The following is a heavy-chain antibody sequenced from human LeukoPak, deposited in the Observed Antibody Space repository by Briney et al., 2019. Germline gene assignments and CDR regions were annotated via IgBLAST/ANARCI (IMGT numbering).Heavy chain of an antibody. D-gene: IGHD1-26*01. CDR2: IYYSGST. V-gene: IGHV4-31*03. J-gene: IGHJ3*02. Sequence: PSQTLSLTCTVSGGSISSGGYYWSWIRQHPGKGLEWIGYIYYSGSTNYNPSLKSRVTISVDTSKNQFSLKLSSVTAADTAVYYCAIHRRDGLNGNAFDIWGQGTMVTVSS. CDR1: GGSISSGGYY. CDR3: AIHRRDGLNGNAFDI.